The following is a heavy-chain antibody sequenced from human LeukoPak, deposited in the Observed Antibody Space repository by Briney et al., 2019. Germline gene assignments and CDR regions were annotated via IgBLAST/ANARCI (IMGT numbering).Heavy chain of an antibody. CDR1: GYTLTNYY. CDR2: INPTSGDT. D-gene: IGHD6-13*01. CDR3: ARDLTIDSSSWYLPIDY. J-gene: IGHJ4*02. Sequence: ASVKVSCKAAGYTLTNYYMHWVRQAPGQGLEWMGIINPTSGDTSYAQKLQGRVTITRDTSASTVYIELSSLRSEDTAVYYCARDLTIDSSSWYLPIDYWGQGTLVTVSS. V-gene: IGHV1-46*01.